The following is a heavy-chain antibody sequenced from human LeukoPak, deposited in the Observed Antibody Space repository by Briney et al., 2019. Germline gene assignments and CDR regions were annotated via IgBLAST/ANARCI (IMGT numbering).Heavy chain of an antibody. J-gene: IGHJ6*02. V-gene: IGHV1-3*01. Sequence: ASVKVSCKASGYTFTSYAMHWVRQAPGQRLEWMGWINAGNGNTKYSQKFQGRVTITRDTSASTAYMELSSLRSEDTAVYYCARAEGAHYYYYGIDVWGQGTTVTVSS. D-gene: IGHD1-26*01. CDR3: ARAEGAHYYYYGIDV. CDR1: GYTFTSYA. CDR2: INAGNGNT.